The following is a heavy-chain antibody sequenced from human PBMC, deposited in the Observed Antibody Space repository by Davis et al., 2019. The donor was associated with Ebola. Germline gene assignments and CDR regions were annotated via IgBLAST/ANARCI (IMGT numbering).Heavy chain of an antibody. J-gene: IGHJ6*02. Sequence: GESLKISCAASGFTFSSYAMSWVRQAPGKGLEWVSAISGSGGSTYYADSVKGRFTISRDNSKNTLYLQMSSLRAEDTAVYYCVKGGPFGMDVWGQGTTVTVSS. CDR3: VKGGPFGMDV. CDR2: ISGSGGST. CDR1: GFTFSSYA. V-gene: IGHV3-23*01.